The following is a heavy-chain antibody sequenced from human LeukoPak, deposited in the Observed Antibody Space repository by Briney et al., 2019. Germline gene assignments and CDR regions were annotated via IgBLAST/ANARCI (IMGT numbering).Heavy chain of an antibody. CDR1: GFTFSSYA. CDR3: AKGEGYSYGLIDP. D-gene: IGHD5-18*01. J-gene: IGHJ5*02. V-gene: IGHV3-23*01. Sequence: GGSLRLSCAASGFTFSSYAMSWVRQAPGKGLEWVSAISGSGGSIYYAESVKGRFTISRDNPTNTLYLQMSSLRAEDTAVYYCAKGEGYSYGLIDPWGQGTLVTVSS. CDR2: ISGSGGSI.